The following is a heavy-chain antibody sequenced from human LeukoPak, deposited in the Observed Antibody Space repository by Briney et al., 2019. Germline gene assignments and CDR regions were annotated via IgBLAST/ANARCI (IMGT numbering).Heavy chain of an antibody. CDR3: VRHGDTDSCLAN. CDR1: GFTFSSYG. D-gene: IGHD2-2*01. Sequence: GRSLRLSCAASGFTFSSYGMHWVRQAPGKGLEWVAVIWYDGSNKYYADSVKGRFTISRDNSKNTLYLQMNSLRAEDTAVYYCVRHGDTDSCLANWGQGTLVTVSS. J-gene: IGHJ4*02. V-gene: IGHV3-33*01. CDR2: IWYDGSNK.